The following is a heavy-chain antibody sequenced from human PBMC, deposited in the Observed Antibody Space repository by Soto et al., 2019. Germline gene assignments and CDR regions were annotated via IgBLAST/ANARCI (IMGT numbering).Heavy chain of an antibody. CDR1: GSSVSSNIAA. V-gene: IGHV6-1*01. Sequence: PSQTLSLTCAISGSSVSSNIAAWNCIRQSPSRGLEWLGRTYYRSKWYNDYAVSVKSRITINPDTSKNQFSLQLNSVTPEDTAVYYCARGMGRIDYWGQGTMVTVSS. CDR2: TYYRSKWYN. CDR3: ARGMGRIDY. J-gene: IGHJ4*02.